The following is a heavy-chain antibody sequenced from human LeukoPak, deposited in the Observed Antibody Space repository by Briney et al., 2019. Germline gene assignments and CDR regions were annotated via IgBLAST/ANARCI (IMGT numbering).Heavy chain of an antibody. CDR2: IKHDGSEE. Sequence: GGSLRLSCVASGLSISGQWMNWVRQAPGQGLEWVANIKHDGSEEYYVDSVKGRLTVSRDDGRNSVSLQMNSVRAEDTAVYYCGYTNNFYHWGQGTLVVVSS. V-gene: IGHV3-7*01. D-gene: IGHD3-16*02. J-gene: IGHJ4*02. CDR1: GLSISGQW. CDR3: GYTNNFYH.